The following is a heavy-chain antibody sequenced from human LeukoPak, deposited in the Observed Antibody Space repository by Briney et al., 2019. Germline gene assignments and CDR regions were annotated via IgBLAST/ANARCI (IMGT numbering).Heavy chain of an antibody. CDR3: AKSMGFGEFGELVSWFDP. Sequence: WGSLRLSCAASGFTFSSYAMSWVRQAPGKGLEWVSGINGSGGRTYYGASVKGRFTISRDNSKNTLYLQMNSLRAEDTAVYYCAKSMGFGEFGELVSWFDPWGQGALVTVSS. J-gene: IGHJ5*02. CDR2: INGSGGRT. CDR1: GFTFSSYA. D-gene: IGHD3-10*01. V-gene: IGHV3-23*01.